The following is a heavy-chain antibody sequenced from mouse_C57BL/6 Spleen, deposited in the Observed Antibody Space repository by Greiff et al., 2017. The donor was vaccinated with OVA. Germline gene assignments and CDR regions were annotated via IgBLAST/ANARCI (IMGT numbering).Heavy chain of an antibody. CDR3: ARREGATTDWYFDV. D-gene: IGHD1-1*01. CDR1: GYTFTSYW. Sequence: QVQLQQPGAELVKPGASVKLSCKASGYTFTSYWMHWVKQRPGQGLEWIGMIHPTSGSTNYNEKFKSKATLTVDKSSSTAYMQLSSLTSEDSAVYYCARREGATTDWYFDVWGTGTTVTVSS. CDR2: IHPTSGST. J-gene: IGHJ1*03. V-gene: IGHV1-64*01.